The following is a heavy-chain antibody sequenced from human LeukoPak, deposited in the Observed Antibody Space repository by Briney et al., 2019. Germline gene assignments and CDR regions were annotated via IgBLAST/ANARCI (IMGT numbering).Heavy chain of an antibody. Sequence: SETLSLTCTVSGGSISSYYWSWIRQPPGKGLEWIGYIYYSGSTNYNPSLKSRVTISVDTSKNQFSLKLSSVTAADTAVYYCTTDLSHDAFDIWGQGTMVTVSS. CDR3: TTDLSHDAFDI. J-gene: IGHJ3*02. CDR1: GGSISSYY. V-gene: IGHV4-59*01. CDR2: IYYSGST.